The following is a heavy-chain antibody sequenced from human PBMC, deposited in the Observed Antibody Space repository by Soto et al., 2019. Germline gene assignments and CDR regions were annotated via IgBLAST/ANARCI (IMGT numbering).Heavy chain of an antibody. V-gene: IGHV4-31*03. CDR1: GGSVSSGGQY. J-gene: IGHJ2*01. Sequence: QVQLQESGPGLVKPSQTLSLTCTVSGGSVSSGGQYWSWIRQHPGKGLEWIGNIYYSGDTYYNPSLRSRITPSVDTSRNPSSLSLSSXXXXXXXXXXXXXXXXXXXXXXXGRGTLLTVSS. CDR2: IYYSGDT. CDR3: XXXXXXXXXXXX.